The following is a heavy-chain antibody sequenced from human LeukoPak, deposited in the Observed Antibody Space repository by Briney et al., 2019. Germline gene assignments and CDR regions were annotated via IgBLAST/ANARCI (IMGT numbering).Heavy chain of an antibody. CDR2: ISGSGGST. V-gene: IGHV3-23*01. CDR3: ARDSGSGSYYKGPY. D-gene: IGHD3-10*01. Sequence: PGGSLRLSCAASGFTFSSYAMSWVRQAPGKGLEWVSAISGSGGSTYYADSVKGRFTISRDNSKNTLYLQKNSLRAEDTAVYYCARDSGSGSYYKGPYWGQGTLVTVSS. CDR1: GFTFSSYA. J-gene: IGHJ4*02.